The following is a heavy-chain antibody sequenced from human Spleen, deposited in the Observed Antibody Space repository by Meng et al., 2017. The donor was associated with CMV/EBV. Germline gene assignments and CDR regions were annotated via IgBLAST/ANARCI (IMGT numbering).Heavy chain of an antibody. D-gene: IGHD3-3*01. CDR2: INHSGST. CDR1: GGSFSSYY. Sequence: SETLSLTCAVYGGSFSSYYWSWIRQPPGKGLEWIGEINHSGSTNYNPSLKSRVTVSEDMSKNQFSLKLSSVTAADTAVYYCARLGVTIFGVVRPLDYWGQGTLVTVSS. CDR3: ARLGVTIFGVVRPLDY. J-gene: IGHJ4*02. V-gene: IGHV4-34*01.